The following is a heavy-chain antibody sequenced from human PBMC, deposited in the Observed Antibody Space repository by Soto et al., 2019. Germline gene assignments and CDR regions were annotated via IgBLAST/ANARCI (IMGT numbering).Heavy chain of an antibody. Sequence: QVQLQESGPGLVKPSETLSLTCTVSGGSISSYYWSWIRQPPGKGLEWIGYIYYSGSTNYNPSLKRRVTISVDTSQIQFSLKLSSVTAADTAVYYCASGIAVAGLTNPLHYWFQGTMVTVSS. D-gene: IGHD6-19*01. CDR1: GGSISSYY. CDR3: ASGIAVAGLTNPLHY. J-gene: IGHJ4*02. V-gene: IGHV4-59*01. CDR2: IYYSGST.